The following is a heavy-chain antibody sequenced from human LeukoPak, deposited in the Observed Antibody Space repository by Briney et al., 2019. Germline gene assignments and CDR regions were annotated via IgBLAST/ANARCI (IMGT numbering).Heavy chain of an antibody. CDR3: ARRGRNSSGWQDYL. CDR2: IYHTGST. D-gene: IGHD6-25*01. CDR1: GGSISSYY. Sequence: SETLSLTCTVPGGSISSYYWSWIRQPPGKGLEWIANIYHTGSTNYNPSLSSRVTISIDTAKNQFSLKLTSVTAADTAVYYCARRGRNSSGWQDYLWGQGTLVTVSS. J-gene: IGHJ4*02. V-gene: IGHV4-59*01.